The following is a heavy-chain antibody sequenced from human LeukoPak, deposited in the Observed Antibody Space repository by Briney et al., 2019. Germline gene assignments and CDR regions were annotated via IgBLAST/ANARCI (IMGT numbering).Heavy chain of an antibody. J-gene: IGHJ4*02. V-gene: IGHV4-39*01. CDR1: GGSISSSGYY. CDR2: INYSGTT. CDR3: ARLRDGRWLLEY. D-gene: IGHD5-24*01. Sequence: SETLSLTCTASGGSISSSGYYWGWIRQPPGKGLEWIASINYSGTTYYNPSLKSRVTISEERSKNQFSLKLRSVTAADTAVYYCARLRDGRWLLEYWGQGTLVTVSS.